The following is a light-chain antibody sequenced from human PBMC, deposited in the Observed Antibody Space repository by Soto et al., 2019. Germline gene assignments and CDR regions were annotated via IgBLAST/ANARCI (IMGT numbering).Light chain of an antibody. CDR3: QQYATSRT. J-gene: IGKJ2*01. Sequence: EIVLTQSPGTLSLSPGDRATLSCRASQSIANNYLAWYQQKPGQAPRLLIHGASSRATGIPDRFSGSGSGTDFTLTINRLEPEDRAVYYCQQYATSRTFGQGTKLEIK. CDR2: GAS. V-gene: IGKV3-20*01. CDR1: QSIANNY.